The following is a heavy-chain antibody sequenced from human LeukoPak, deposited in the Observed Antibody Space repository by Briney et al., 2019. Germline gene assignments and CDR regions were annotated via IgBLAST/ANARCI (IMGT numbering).Heavy chain of an antibody. J-gene: IGHJ4*02. Sequence: GGSLRLSCAASGFTFSSYAMHWVRQAPGKGLEYVSAINNNGGSTYYANSVRGRFTISRDNSKNTLYLQVGSLRADDMAVYYCARGRLYRNSFCFDYWGQGTLVTVFS. V-gene: IGHV3-64*01. CDR2: INNNGGST. CDR1: GFTFSSYA. D-gene: IGHD6-6*01. CDR3: ARGRLYRNSFCFDY.